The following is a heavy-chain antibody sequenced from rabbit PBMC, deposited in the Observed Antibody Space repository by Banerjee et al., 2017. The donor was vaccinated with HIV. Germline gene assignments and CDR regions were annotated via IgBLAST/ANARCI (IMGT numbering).Heavy chain of an antibody. D-gene: IGHD6-1*01. CDR1: GFSFSSSYY. CDR2: INTSSGNT. J-gene: IGHJ4*01. V-gene: IGHV1S45*01. Sequence: QEQLEESGGGLVQPEGSLTLTCTASGFSFSSSYYMCWVRQAPGKGLEWIACINTSSGNTVYATWAKGRFPISKTSWTTVTLQMTSLTAADTATYFCGRDRDGDAGYGSLALWGQGTLVTVS. CDR3: GRDRDGDAGYGSLAL.